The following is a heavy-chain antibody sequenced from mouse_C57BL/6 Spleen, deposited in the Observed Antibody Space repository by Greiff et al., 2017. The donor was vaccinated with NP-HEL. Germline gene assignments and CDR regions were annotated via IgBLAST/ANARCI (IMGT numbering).Heavy chain of an antibody. J-gene: IGHJ3*01. V-gene: IGHV2-2*01. D-gene: IGHD4-1*02. CDR2: IWSGGST. Sequence: VKLQESGPGLVQPSQSLSITCTVSGFSLTSYGVHWVRQSPGKGLEWLGVIWSGGSTDYNAAFISRLSISKDNSKSQVFFKMNSLQADDTAIYYCASPTGSAYWGQGTLVTVSA. CDR3: ASPTGSAY. CDR1: GFSLTSYG.